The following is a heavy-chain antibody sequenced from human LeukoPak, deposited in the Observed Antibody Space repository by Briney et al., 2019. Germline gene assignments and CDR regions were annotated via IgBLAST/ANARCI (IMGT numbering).Heavy chain of an antibody. V-gene: IGHV3-30*03. D-gene: IGHD2-15*01. CDR1: GFTFSSYS. CDR3: AREPTPGVYSYLFQH. CDR2: ISYDGNNK. Sequence: SGGSLRLSCAASGFTFSSYSMNWVRQAPGKGLEWVAVISYDGNNKYYADSVKGRFTISRDNSKNTLYLQMNSLRAEDAAVYYCAREPTPGVYSYLFQHWGQGTLVTVSS. J-gene: IGHJ1*01.